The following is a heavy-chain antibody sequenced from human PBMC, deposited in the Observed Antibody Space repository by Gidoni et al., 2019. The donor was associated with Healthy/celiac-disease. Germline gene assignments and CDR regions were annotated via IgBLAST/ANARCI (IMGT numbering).Heavy chain of an antibody. J-gene: IGHJ4*02. CDR1: GLTFSSYA. D-gene: IGHD6-19*01. Sequence: EVQLVESGGGLVQPGGSLRLSCAASGLTFSSYAMSWGRQAQGKGLEWGSAISGSGGSTYYADSVKGRFTISRDNSKNTLYLQMNSLRAEDTAVYYCAKDLGVIAVAPPGVASFDYWGQGTLVTVSS. CDR3: AKDLGVIAVAPPGVASFDY. V-gene: IGHV3-23*04. CDR2: ISGSGGST.